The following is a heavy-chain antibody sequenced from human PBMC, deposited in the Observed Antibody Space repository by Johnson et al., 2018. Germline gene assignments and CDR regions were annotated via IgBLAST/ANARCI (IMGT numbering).Heavy chain of an antibody. Sequence: QVQLVESWGGVVQPGRSLRLSCAASGFTFSSYGMHWVRQAPGKGLEWVAVISYDGSNKYSADSVKGRFTISRDNSKNTLYLQMNSLRAEDTAVYYCAILSEYYGSGSYYKHPIRMEVWGKGTTVTVSS. J-gene: IGHJ6*04. D-gene: IGHD3-10*01. CDR3: AILSEYYGSGSYYKHPIRMEV. CDR2: ISYDGSNK. V-gene: IGHV3-30*03. CDR1: GFTFSSYG.